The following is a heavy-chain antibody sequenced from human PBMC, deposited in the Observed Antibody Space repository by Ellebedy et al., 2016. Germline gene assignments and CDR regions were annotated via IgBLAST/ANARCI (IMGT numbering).Heavy chain of an antibody. J-gene: IGHJ4*02. Sequence: ASVKVSXKASGYTFTSYGISWVRQAPGQGLEWMGIINPSGGSTSYAQKFQGRVTMTRDTSISTAYMELSRLRSDDTAVYYCARGESYSSPDYWGQGTLVTVSS. CDR3: ARGESYSSPDY. CDR1: GYTFTSYG. V-gene: IGHV1-46*01. CDR2: INPSGGST. D-gene: IGHD6-13*01.